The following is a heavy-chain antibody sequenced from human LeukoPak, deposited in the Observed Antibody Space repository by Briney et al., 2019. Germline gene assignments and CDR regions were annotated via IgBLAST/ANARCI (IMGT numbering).Heavy chain of an antibody. CDR1: GFTFSTFA. V-gene: IGHV3-23*01. CDR2: ITGTHYTT. D-gene: IGHD4-17*01. J-gene: IGHJ5*02. Sequence: GGSLRLSCAASGFTFSTFAMTWVRQAPGKGLEWVSSITGTHYTTYYTDSVKGRFTISRDNSKNTLYLQMNSLRADDTAIYYCTKDSNGDYVGAFDPWGQGTLVTVSS. CDR3: TKDSNGDYVGAFDP.